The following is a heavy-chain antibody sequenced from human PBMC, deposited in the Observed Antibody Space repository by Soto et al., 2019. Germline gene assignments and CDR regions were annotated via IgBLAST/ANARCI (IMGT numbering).Heavy chain of an antibody. J-gene: IGHJ4*02. D-gene: IGHD3-10*01. V-gene: IGHV4-61*01. Sequence: QVQLQESGPGLVKPSETLSLTCTVSGGSVSSGSYYWSWIRQPPGKSLEWIGFIDYRGDTNYNPSLKSCVTLSIDTSKNQFSLRLTSVTAADTAVYYCARDRSFGSGSYSDYWGQGTLVTVSS. CDR2: IDYRGDT. CDR3: ARDRSFGSGSYSDY. CDR1: GGSVSSGSYY.